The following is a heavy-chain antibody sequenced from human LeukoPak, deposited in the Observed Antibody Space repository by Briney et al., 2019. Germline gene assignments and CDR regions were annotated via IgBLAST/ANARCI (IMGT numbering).Heavy chain of an antibody. CDR3: AKDRKDIVVVPAASWSWFDP. D-gene: IGHD2-2*01. CDR1: GFTFSSYA. CDR2: ISGSGGST. Sequence: GGSLRLSCAASGFTFSSYAMSRVRQAPGKGLEWVSAISGSGGSTYYADSVKGRFTISRDNSKNTLYLQMNSLRAEDTAVYYCAKDRKDIVVVPAASWSWFDPWGQGTLVTVSS. J-gene: IGHJ5*02. V-gene: IGHV3-23*01.